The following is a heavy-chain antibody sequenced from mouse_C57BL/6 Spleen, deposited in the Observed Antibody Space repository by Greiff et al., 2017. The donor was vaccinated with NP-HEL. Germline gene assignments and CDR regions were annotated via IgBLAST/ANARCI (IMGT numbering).Heavy chain of an antibody. J-gene: IGHJ3*01. Sequence: EVKVVESGGGLVKPGGSLKLSCAASGFTFSSYAMSWVRQTPEKRLEWVATISDGGSYTYYPDNVKGRFTISRDNAKNNLYLQMSHLKSEDTAMYYCARGLDDYDGFAYWGQGTLVTVSA. CDR1: GFTFSSYA. V-gene: IGHV5-4*03. D-gene: IGHD2-4*01. CDR2: ISDGGSYT. CDR3: ARGLDDYDGFAY.